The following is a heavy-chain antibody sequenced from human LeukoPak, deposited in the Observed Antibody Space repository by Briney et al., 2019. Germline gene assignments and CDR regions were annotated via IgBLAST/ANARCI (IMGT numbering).Heavy chain of an antibody. V-gene: IGHV4-61*08. CDR2: IYYSGST. D-gene: IGHD2-2*01. J-gene: IGHJ5*02. CDR3: ARGYCSSTSCYERYNWFDP. Sequence: SETLSLTCTVSGGSISSGDYHWSWIRQPPGKGLEWIGYIYYSGSTNYNPSLKSRVTISVDTSKNQFSLKLSSVTAADTAVYYCARGYCSSTSCYERYNWFDPWGQGTLVTVSS. CDR1: GGSISSGDYH.